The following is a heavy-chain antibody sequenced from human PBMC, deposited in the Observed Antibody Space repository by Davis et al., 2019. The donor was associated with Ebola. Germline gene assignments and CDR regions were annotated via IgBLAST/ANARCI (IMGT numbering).Heavy chain of an antibody. J-gene: IGHJ3*02. CDR2: IYHTGGP. V-gene: IGHV4-30-4*01. D-gene: IGHD4-23*01. CDR1: GDSIRSGDYY. Sequence: PSETLSLTCTVSGDSIRSGDYYWSWIRQSPGKGLEFIGYIYHTGGPQYNPSLESRVSVSVDTSRNQFYLNVTSVTAADTAVYYCARDRPTPDTFDIWGQGTMVSVS. CDR3: ARDRPTPDTFDI.